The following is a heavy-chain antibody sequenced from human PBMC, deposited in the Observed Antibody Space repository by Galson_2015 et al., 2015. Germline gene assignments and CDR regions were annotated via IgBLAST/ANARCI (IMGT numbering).Heavy chain of an antibody. J-gene: IGHJ4*02. CDR2: MNPHSGNT. Sequence: SVKVSCKASGYTFTTHDINWVRQATGQGLEWMGWMNPHSGNTGYAQKFQGRVTMTSDTSMSTAYMELSSLTSEDTAVYYCARYDYYDENAYPDHWGQGTPVTVSS. D-gene: IGHD3-22*01. V-gene: IGHV1-8*01. CDR1: GYTFTTHD. CDR3: ARYDYYDENAYPDH.